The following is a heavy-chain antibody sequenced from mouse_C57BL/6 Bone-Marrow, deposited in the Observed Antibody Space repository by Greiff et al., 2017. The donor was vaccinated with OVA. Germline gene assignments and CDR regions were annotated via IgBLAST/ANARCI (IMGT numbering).Heavy chain of an antibody. J-gene: IGHJ3*01. V-gene: IGHV5-6*02. CDR2: ISSGGSYT. Sequence: DVMLVESGGDLVKPGGSLKLSCAASGFTFSSYGMSWVRQTPDKRLEWVATISSGGSYTYYPDSVKGRFTISRDNAKNTLYLQMSSLKSEDTAMYYCAREVGAWFAYWGQGTLVTVSA. CDR1: GFTFSSYG. CDR3: AREVGAWFAY. D-gene: IGHD1-1*02.